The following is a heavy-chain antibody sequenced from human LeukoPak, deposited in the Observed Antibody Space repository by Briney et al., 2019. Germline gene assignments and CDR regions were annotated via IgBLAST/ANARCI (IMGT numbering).Heavy chain of an antibody. CDR1: GFTFSDYY. V-gene: IGHV3-11*01. Sequence: TGGSLRLSCAASGFTFSDYYMSWIRQAPGKGLGWVSYISSSGSTIYYADSVKGRFTISRDNAKNSPYLQMNSLRAEDTAVYYCARFEGYSSGWYVDYWGQGTLVTVSS. J-gene: IGHJ4*02. D-gene: IGHD6-19*01. CDR3: ARFEGYSSGWYVDY. CDR2: ISSSGSTI.